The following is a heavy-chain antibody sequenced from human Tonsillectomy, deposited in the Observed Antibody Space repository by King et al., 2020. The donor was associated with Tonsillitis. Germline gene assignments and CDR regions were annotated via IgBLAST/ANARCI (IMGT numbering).Heavy chain of an antibody. D-gene: IGHD6-13*01. CDR3: ARGTGSNWYEGFYYGLDG. CDR2: IYYTGST. CDR1: GGSISEYY. J-gene: IGHJ6*02. Sequence: VQLQESGPGLVKPSETLSLTCTVSGGSISEYYWTWIRQPPGKGLEWIGYIYYTGSTNYNPSLKSRVTISTDTSKNQVSLKLSSVTAADTAIYYCARGTGSNWYEGFYYGLDGWGQGTTVTVSS. V-gene: IGHV4-59*01.